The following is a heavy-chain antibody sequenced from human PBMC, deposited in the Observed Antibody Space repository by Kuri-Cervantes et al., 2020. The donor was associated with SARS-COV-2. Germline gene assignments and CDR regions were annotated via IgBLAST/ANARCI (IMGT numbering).Heavy chain of an antibody. CDR1: GGSISSSSYY. Sequence: GSLRLSCTVSGGSISSSSYYWGWIRQPPGKGLEWIGSIYYSGSTYYNPSLKSRVTISVDTSKNQFSLRLSSVTAADTAVYYCARRLKDGPPDYWGQGTLVTVSS. J-gene: IGHJ4*02. CDR2: IYYSGST. V-gene: IGHV4-39*07. CDR3: ARRLKDGPPDY.